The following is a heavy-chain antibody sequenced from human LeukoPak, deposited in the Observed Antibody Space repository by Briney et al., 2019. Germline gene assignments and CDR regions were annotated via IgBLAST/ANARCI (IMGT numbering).Heavy chain of an antibody. D-gene: IGHD2-2*01. J-gene: IGHJ6*03. CDR2: ISGDGGST. CDR1: GFTFDDYA. CDR3: AKDLGPAARYYYYYYMDV. Sequence: GGSLRLSCAASGFTFDDYAMHWVRQAPGKGLEWVSLISGDGGSTYYADSVKGRFTISRDNSKNTLYLQMNSLRAEDTAVYYCAKDLGPAARYYYYYYMDVWGKGTTVSVSS. V-gene: IGHV3-43*02.